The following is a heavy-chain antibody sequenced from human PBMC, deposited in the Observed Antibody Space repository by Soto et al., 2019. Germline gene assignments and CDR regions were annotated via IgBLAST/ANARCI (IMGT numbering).Heavy chain of an antibody. V-gene: IGHV3-30*18. Sequence: GGSLRLSCAASGFTFSSYGMHWVRQAPGKGLEWVAVISYDGSNKYYADSVKGRFTISRDNSKNTLYLQMNSLRAEDTAVYYCAKDGKFSWAGPTPDYWGQGTLVTVSS. CDR3: AKDGKFSWAGPTPDY. D-gene: IGHD1-1*01. CDR2: ISYDGSNK. J-gene: IGHJ4*02. CDR1: GFTFSSYG.